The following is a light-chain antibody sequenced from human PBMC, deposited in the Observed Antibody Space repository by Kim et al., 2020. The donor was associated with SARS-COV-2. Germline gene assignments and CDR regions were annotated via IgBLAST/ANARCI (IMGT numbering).Light chain of an antibody. J-gene: IGKJ4*01. CDR2: DAS. CDR1: QGVSSN. CDR3: QQRSNWPRT. Sequence: EIVLTQSPVTLSLSPGERGTLSCRASQGVSSNLAWNQQKPGQAPRLLIYDASRRATGIPPRFNGSGPGTEFTLAISSLEAEDFALYYCQQRSNWPRTFGGGTKVDIK. V-gene: IGKV3D-11*01.